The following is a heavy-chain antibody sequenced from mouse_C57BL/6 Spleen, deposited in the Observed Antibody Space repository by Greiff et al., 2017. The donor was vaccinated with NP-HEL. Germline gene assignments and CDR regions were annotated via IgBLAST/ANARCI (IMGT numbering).Heavy chain of an antibody. CDR3: ARGYYGSSYY. V-gene: IGHV5-17*01. J-gene: IGHJ2*01. CDR2: ISSGSSTI. Sequence: EVTLVESGGGLVKPGGSLKLSCAASGFTFSDYGMHWVRQAPEKGLEWVAYISSGSSTIYYADTVKGRFTISRDNAQNTLFLQMTSLRSEATAMYYCARGYYGSSYYWGQGTTLTVSS. CDR1: GFTFSDYG. D-gene: IGHD1-1*01.